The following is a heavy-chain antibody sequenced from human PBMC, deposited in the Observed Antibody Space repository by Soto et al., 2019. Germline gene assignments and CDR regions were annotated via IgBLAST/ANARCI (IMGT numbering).Heavy chain of an antibody. Sequence: WASVKVSCKASGFSFTGYYIHGLRQAPGQGLEWMGWINAHSGGTEYAQKFQGRVTLTRDTSISTAYMTLSSLRSDDTAIYYCAKDLTRQLAYWLDPWGQGTQVTVSS. D-gene: IGHD6-6*01. CDR3: AKDLTRQLAYWLDP. V-gene: IGHV1-2*02. CDR2: INAHSGGT. J-gene: IGHJ5*02. CDR1: GFSFTGYY.